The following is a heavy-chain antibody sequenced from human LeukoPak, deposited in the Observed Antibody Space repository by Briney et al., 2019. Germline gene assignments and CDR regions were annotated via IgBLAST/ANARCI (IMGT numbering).Heavy chain of an antibody. J-gene: IGHJ4*02. V-gene: IGHV4-61*08. CDR1: GGSISSGDYY. D-gene: IGHD5-18*01. CDR3: ARDTPGYSYGLDY. CDR2: IYYSGST. Sequence: PSETLSLTCTVSGGSISSGDYYWSWIRQPPGTGLEWIGYIYYSGSTNYNPSLKSRVTISVDTSKNQFSLKLSSVTAADTAVYYCARDTPGYSYGLDYWGQGTLVTVSS.